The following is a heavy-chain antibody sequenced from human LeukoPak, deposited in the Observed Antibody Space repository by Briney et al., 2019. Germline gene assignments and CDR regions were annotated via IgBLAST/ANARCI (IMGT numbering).Heavy chain of an antibody. V-gene: IGHV3-11*04. D-gene: IGHD2-2*01. Sequence: PGGSLRLSCAASGFTFSDYYMSWIRQAPGKGLEWVSYISSSGSTIYYADSVKGRFTISRDNAKNSLYLQMNSLRAEDTAVYYCASGKYQLLPHHAFDIWGQGTMVTVSS. J-gene: IGHJ3*02. CDR3: ASGKYQLLPHHAFDI. CDR1: GFTFSDYY. CDR2: ISSSGSTI.